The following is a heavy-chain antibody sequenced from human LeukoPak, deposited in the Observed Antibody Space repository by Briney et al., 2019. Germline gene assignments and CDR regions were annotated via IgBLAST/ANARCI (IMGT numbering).Heavy chain of an antibody. CDR3: ARHRYYYGSGSYYKVGYYFDY. J-gene: IGHJ4*02. V-gene: IGHV4-34*01. Sequence: SETLSLTCAVYGGSFSGYYWSWIRQPPGKGLEWIGEINHSGSTNYNPSLKSRVTISVDTSKSQCSLKLSSVIGADTAVYYCARHRYYYGSGSYYKVGYYFDYWGQGTLVTVSS. CDR2: INHSGST. CDR1: GGSFSGYY. D-gene: IGHD3-10*01.